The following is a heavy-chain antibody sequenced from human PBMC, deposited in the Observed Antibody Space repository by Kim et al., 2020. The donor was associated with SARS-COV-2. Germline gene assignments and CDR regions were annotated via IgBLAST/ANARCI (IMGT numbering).Heavy chain of an antibody. Sequence: NAGGGRPHSADTVKGSFTISRNNSKNTLYLQWNSLRAEDTAVYYCSASDYWGQGTLVTVSS. V-gene: IGHV3-23*01. CDR3: SASDY. J-gene: IGHJ4*02. CDR2: NAGGGRP.